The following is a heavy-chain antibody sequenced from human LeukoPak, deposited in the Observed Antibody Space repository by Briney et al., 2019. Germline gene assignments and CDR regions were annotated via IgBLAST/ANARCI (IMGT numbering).Heavy chain of an antibody. CDR2: IKEDGSEK. Sequence: GGSLRFSCAPSGFTFSSYWMTWVRQAPGKGMEWVANIKEDGSEKYYVDSVKGRFTISRDNAKNSLYLHMNRLRAEDTALYYCARGGPTGALDDWGQGTLLTVSS. V-gene: IGHV3-7*01. CDR3: ARGGPTGALDD. CDR1: GFTFSSYW. J-gene: IGHJ4*02. D-gene: IGHD7-27*01.